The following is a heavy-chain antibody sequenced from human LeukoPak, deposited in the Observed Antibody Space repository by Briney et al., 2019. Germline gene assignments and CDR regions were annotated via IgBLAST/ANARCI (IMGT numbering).Heavy chain of an antibody. J-gene: IGHJ6*03. CDR1: GFTLTNYA. V-gene: IGHV3-30*04. D-gene: IGHD3-9*01. CDR2: MSNGGQNK. CDR3: AREGHSDLLTGYSPVEYYYYYMDV. Sequence: PGGSLTLSCAVSGFTLTNYAVHWVRQAPGKGLEWLAVMSNGGQNKYLADSVKGRFSVSRDISKDTMYLQMDSLRAEDTAVYYCAREGHSDLLTGYSPVEYYYYYMDVWGKGTTVTVSS.